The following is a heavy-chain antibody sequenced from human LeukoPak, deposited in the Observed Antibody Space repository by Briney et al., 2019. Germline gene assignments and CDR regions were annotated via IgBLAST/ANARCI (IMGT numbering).Heavy chain of an antibody. V-gene: IGHV1-2*02. D-gene: IGHD1-26*01. J-gene: IGHJ1*01. CDR2: INPNSGGT. Sequence: GASVKVSCKASGYTFTGYYMHWVRQAPGQGLEGMGWINPNSGGTNYAQKFQGRVTMTRDTSISTAYMELSRLRSDDTAVYYCARTLNSGSYYIRYFQHWGQGTLVTVSS. CDR1: GYTFTGYY. CDR3: ARTLNSGSYYIRYFQH.